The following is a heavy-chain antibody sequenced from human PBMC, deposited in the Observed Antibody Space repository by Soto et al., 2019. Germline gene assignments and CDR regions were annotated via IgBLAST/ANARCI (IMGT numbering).Heavy chain of an antibody. D-gene: IGHD6-13*01. V-gene: IGHV3-30-3*01. J-gene: IGHJ4*02. CDR2: ISYDGSNK. CDR3: ARGGRHSSSWPQVPYYFDY. CDR1: GFTFSSYA. Sequence: HPGGSLRLSCAASGFTFSSYAMHWVRQAPGKGLEWVAVISYDGSNKYYADSVKGRFTISRDNSKNTLYLQMNSLRAEDTAVYYCARGGRHSSSWPQVPYYFDYWGQGTLVTVSS.